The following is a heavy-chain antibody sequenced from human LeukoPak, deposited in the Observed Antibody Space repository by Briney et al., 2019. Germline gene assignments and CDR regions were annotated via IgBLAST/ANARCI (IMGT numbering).Heavy chain of an antibody. CDR1: GGSISRYY. J-gene: IGHJ4*02. Sequence: PSETLSLTCTVSGGSISRYYWRWIRQPPGKGLEWIGYIYYSGSTNYNPSLKSRVTISVVTSKNQFSLKLSSVTAADTAVYYCARVSSALGYFDYWGQGTLVTVSS. CDR3: ARVSSALGYFDY. D-gene: IGHD3-22*01. CDR2: IYYSGST. V-gene: IGHV4-59*01.